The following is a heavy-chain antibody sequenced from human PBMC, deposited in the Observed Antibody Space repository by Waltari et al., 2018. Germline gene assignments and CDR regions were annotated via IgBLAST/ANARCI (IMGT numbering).Heavy chain of an antibody. Sequence: QVQLQESGPGLVKPSQTLSLTCTVSGASISSDDYYWSWIRQPPGKGLEWIGHIFYSGRTYFNPSLKSRVTMSLDTSKNQFSLKLSSVTAADTAVYYCASQDITGGYFDYWGQGTLVTVSS. CDR3: ASQDITGGYFDY. D-gene: IGHD7-27*01. CDR1: GASISSDDYY. J-gene: IGHJ4*02. CDR2: IFYSGRT. V-gene: IGHV4-30-4*08.